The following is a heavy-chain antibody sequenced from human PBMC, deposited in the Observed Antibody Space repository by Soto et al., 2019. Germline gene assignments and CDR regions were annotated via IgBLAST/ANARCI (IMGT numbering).Heavy chain of an antibody. Sequence: PSETLSLTCAVYGGSFSGYYWSWIRQPPGKGLEWIGEINHSGGTNYNPSLKSRVTISVDTSKNQFSLKLSSVTAADTAVYYCAREIIGSGSYYRYYYGMDVWGQGTTVTVSS. CDR2: INHSGGT. CDR3: AREIIGSGSYYRYYYGMDV. V-gene: IGHV4-34*01. D-gene: IGHD1-26*01. J-gene: IGHJ6*02. CDR1: GGSFSGYY.